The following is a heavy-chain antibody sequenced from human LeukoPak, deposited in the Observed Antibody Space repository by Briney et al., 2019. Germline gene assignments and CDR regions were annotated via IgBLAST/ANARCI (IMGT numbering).Heavy chain of an antibody. CDR1: GYTFTSYG. CDR2: FDPEDGET. V-gene: IGHV1-24*01. J-gene: IGHJ4*02. Sequence: ASVKVSCKASGYTFTSYGISWVRQAPGKGLEWMGGFDPEDGETVYAQKFQGRVTMTEDTSTDTAYMELSSLRSEDTAVYYCATDLNYDYVWGSYRPGDYWGQGTLVTVSS. CDR3: ATDLNYDYVWGSYRPGDY. D-gene: IGHD3-16*02.